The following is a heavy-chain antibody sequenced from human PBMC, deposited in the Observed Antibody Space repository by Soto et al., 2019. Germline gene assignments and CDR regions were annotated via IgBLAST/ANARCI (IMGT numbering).Heavy chain of an antibody. CDR3: ASLGDGYPYYFDY. D-gene: IGHD5-12*01. J-gene: IGHJ4*02. CDR2: IYYSGSS. V-gene: IGHV4-59*01. Sequence: SETLSLTCTVSGGSISSYYWSWIQQPPGKGLEWIGYIYYSGSSNYNPSLKSRVTISVDTSKNQFSLKLSSVTAADTAVYYCASLGDGYPYYFDYWGQGTLVTVSS. CDR1: GGSISSYY.